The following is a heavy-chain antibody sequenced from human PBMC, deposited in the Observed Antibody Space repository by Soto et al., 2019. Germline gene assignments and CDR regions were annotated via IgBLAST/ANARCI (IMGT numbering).Heavy chain of an antibody. V-gene: IGHV1-18*01. J-gene: IGHJ5*02. CDR2: IIPYNGNT. Sequence: ASVKVSCKASGGTFSSYAISWVRQAPGQGLEWMGWIIPYNGNTNYAQKLQGRVTITTDTSTSTAYMELRSLRSDDTAVYYCARRYNLIAGNNWFDPWGQGTLVTVSS. CDR1: GGTFSSYA. CDR3: ARRYNLIAGNNWFDP. D-gene: IGHD6-13*01.